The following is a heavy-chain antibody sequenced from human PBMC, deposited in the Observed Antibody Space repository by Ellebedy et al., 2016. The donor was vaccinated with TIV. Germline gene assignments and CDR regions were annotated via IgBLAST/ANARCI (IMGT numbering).Heavy chain of an antibody. J-gene: IGHJ6*02. V-gene: IGHV3-23*01. CDR2: FGVSGDSP. D-gene: IGHD2-15*01. CDR3: ARAAGYGGMDV. CDR1: GFTFSNYA. Sequence: PGGSLRLSCVASGFTFSNYAMSWVRQAPGKGLEWVSGFGVSGDSPYYADSVKGRFTISRDNAKNSLYLQMNSLRAEDTAVYYCARAAGYGGMDVWGQGTTVTVSS.